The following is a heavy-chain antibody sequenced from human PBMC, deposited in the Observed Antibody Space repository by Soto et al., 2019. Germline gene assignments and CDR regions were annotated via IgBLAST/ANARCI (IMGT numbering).Heavy chain of an antibody. CDR3: AHGSSWSLGRYFQH. J-gene: IGHJ1*01. CDR2: IYWDDDK. Sequence: QITLKESGPTLVKPTQTLTLTCTFSGFSLSTSGVGVGWIRQPPGKALEWLALIYWDDDKRYSPSLKSRLTITKDTSKNQVVLTMTYMDPVDTATYYCAHGSSWSLGRYFQHWGQGTLVTVSS. D-gene: IGHD6-13*01. V-gene: IGHV2-5*02. CDR1: GFSLSTSGVG.